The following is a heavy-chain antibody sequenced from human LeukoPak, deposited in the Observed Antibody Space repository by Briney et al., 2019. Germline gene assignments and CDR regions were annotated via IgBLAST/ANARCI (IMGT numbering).Heavy chain of an antibody. D-gene: IGHD6-19*01. CDR3: ASDEAVRNSGWGFSDY. CDR2: IIPIFGTA. CDR1: GGTFSSYA. V-gene: IGHV1-69*13. J-gene: IGHJ4*02. Sequence: SVKVSCKASGGTFSSYAIGWVRQAPGQGLEWMGGIIPIFGTANYAQKFQGRVTITADESTSTAYMELSSLRSEDTAVYYCASDEAVRNSGWGFSDYWGQGTLVTVSS.